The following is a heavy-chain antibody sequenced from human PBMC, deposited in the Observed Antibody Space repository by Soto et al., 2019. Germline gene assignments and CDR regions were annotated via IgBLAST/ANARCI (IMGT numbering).Heavy chain of an antibody. J-gene: IGHJ6*02. Sequence: PGGSLRLSCAASGFTFSSYSMNWVRQAPGKGLEWVSSISSSSSYIYYADSVKGRFTISRDNAKNSLYLQMNSLRAEDTAVYYCAGDEMATIDSAYYYYGMDVWGQGTTVTVSS. CDR2: ISSSSSYI. D-gene: IGHD5-12*01. CDR3: AGDEMATIDSAYYYYGMDV. CDR1: GFTFSSYS. V-gene: IGHV3-21*01.